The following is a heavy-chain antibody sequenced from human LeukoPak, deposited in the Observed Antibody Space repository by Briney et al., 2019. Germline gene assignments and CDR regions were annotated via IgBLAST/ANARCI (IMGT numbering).Heavy chain of an antibody. V-gene: IGHV1-2*02. Sequence: ASVKVSCKASGYTFTGYYMHWVRQAPGQGLEWMGWINPNSGGTNYAQKFQGRVTITADESTSTAYMELSSLRSEDTAVYYCARGPKQWLVDWGQGTLVTVSS. CDR1: GYTFTGYY. J-gene: IGHJ4*02. D-gene: IGHD6-19*01. CDR2: INPNSGGT. CDR3: ARGPKQWLVD.